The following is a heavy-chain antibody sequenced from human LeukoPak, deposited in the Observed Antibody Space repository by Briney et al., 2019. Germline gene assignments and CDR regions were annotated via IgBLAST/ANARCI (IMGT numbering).Heavy chain of an antibody. CDR1: GYTFTGYY. V-gene: IGHV1-2*02. D-gene: IGHD2-2*02. J-gene: IGHJ3*02. CDR2: INPNSGGT. Sequence: ASVKVSCKASGYTFTGYYMHWVRQAPGQGLEWMGWINPNSGGTNYAQKFQGRVTMTRDTSISTAYMELSRLRSDDTAVYYCARTNIVVVPAAIRGADAFDIWGQGTVVTVSS. CDR3: ARTNIVVVPAAIRGADAFDI.